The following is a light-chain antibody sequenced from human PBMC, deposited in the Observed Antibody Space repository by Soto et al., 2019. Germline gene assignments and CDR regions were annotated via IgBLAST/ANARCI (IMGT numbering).Light chain of an antibody. CDR3: QQRSNWPFT. Sequence: GMTQSAATLAVSPGEGDSLXCTASQSLNSNFAWYQQRPGKAPRRLIACSSTTAHGSPPRFSCSGSATDFTRPINRREPEDFAVYYGQQRSNWPFTFGQGTRLEIK. CDR2: CSS. CDR1: QSLNSN. J-gene: IGKJ5*01. V-gene: IGKV3-15*01.